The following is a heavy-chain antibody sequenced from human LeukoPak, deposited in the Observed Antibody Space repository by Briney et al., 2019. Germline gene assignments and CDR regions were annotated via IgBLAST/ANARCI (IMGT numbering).Heavy chain of an antibody. V-gene: IGHV3-21*01. CDR1: GFTFSGYS. J-gene: IGHJ4*02. CDR2: ISSSSSYI. Sequence: PGGSLRLSCAASGFTFSGYSMNWVRQAPGKGLEWVSSISSSSSYIYYADSVKGRFTISRDNAKNSLYLQMNSLRAEDTAVYYCARGDANIAAAAYYWGQVTLVTVSS. CDR3: ARGDANIAAAAYY. D-gene: IGHD6-13*01.